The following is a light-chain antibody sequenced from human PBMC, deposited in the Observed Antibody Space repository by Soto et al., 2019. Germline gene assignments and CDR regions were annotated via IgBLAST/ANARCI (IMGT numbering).Light chain of an antibody. J-gene: IGKJ1*01. CDR3: QQHGSGPWT. CDR1: QSVSGSS. Sequence: EIVLTQSPGTLSLSPGERATLSCRASQSVSGSSLAWYQQRLGQAPRLLIYDASSSATGIPDRFSGSGSGTDFTLTISRLEPEDVAVYYCQQHGSGPWTFGQGTKVEVK. CDR2: DAS. V-gene: IGKV3-20*01.